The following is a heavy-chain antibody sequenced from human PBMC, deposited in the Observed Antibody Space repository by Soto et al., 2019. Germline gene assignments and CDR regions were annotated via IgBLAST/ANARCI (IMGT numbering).Heavy chain of an antibody. Sequence: PGGSLRLSCAASGFAFSSYAMNWVRQAPGKGLEWVSSISSSGASTFYADSVRGRFTISRDNSENTLYLQMNSLRAADTALYFCARSYYYDSTGYYRTFDYWGPGTLVTVSS. CDR3: ARSYYYDSTGYYRTFDY. CDR1: GFAFSSYA. J-gene: IGHJ4*02. CDR2: ISSSGAST. D-gene: IGHD3-22*01. V-gene: IGHV3-23*01.